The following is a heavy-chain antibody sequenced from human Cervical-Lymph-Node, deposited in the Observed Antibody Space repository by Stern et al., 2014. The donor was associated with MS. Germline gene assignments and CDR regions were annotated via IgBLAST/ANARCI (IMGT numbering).Heavy chain of an antibody. CDR1: GFTFSSYG. J-gene: IGHJ5*02. CDR2: LWYDGSNK. Sequence: QVQLVESGGGVVQPGRSLRLSCAASGFTFSSYGMHWVRQAPGQGLEGGAVLWYDGSNKYYADSVKGRFTISRDNSKNTLYLQMNSLRAEDTAVYYCARGDYSMFLPGFRFDPWGQGTLVTVSS. CDR3: ARGDYSMFLPGFRFDP. V-gene: IGHV3-33*01. D-gene: IGHD4-11*01.